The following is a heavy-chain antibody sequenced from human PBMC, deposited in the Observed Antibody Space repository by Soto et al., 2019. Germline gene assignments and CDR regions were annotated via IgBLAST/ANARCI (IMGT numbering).Heavy chain of an antibody. V-gene: IGHV4-59*01. CDR3: ARAGGWQPPMGF. D-gene: IGHD6-19*01. J-gene: IGHJ4*02. Sequence: SETLSLTCTVSGGSITHYYWNWIRQPPGKGLEWIGYIYSSGSTNYNPSLKSRVTISVDTSKNQFSLNLSSVTAADTAMYYCARAGGWQPPMGFWGQGTLVTVSS. CDR1: GGSITHYY. CDR2: IYSSGST.